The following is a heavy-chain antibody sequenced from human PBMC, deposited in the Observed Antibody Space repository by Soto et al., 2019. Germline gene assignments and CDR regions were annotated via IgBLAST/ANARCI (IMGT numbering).Heavy chain of an antibody. Sequence: QVQLVESGGGVVQPGRSLRLSCAASRFTFRTFAMHWVRQAPGKGLEWVAVMSYDGSETYYTDSVKGRFTISRDNSQNTLYLQMNSLRPEDTAVYYCARGDYGGKVPNWYFDLWGRGTLVTVSS. CDR1: RFTFRTFA. J-gene: IGHJ2*01. V-gene: IGHV3-30-3*01. CDR2: MSYDGSET. CDR3: ARGDYGGKVPNWYFDL. D-gene: IGHD4-17*01.